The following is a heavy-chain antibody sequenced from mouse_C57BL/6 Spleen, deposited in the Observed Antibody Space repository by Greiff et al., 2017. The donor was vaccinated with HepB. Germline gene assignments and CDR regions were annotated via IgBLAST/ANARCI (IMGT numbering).Heavy chain of an antibody. D-gene: IGHD3-2*02. J-gene: IGHJ2*01. V-gene: IGHV1-7*01. Sequence: VQLQQSGAELAKPGASVKLSCKASGYTFTSYWMHWVKQRPGQGLDWIGYINPSSGYTKYNQKFKDKATLTADKSSSTAYMQLSSLTYEDSAVYYCAPTAQATGFDYWGQGTTLTVSS. CDR2: INPSSGYT. CDR1: GYTFTSYW. CDR3: APTAQATGFDY.